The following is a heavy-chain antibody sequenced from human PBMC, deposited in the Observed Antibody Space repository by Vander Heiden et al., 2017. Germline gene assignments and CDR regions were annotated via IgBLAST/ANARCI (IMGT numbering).Heavy chain of an antibody. V-gene: IGHV3-20*01. J-gene: IGHJ3*02. Sequence: EVQLVESGGGVVRPGGSLRLSCAASGFTLDAYGMGLVRQAPGKGLECVSGINWNCGSTGYADSVKGRFTISRDNAKNSLYLQMNSLRAEDTALYHCARRKIGYCSSTSCAGAFDIWGQGTMVTVSS. CDR3: ARRKIGYCSSTSCAGAFDI. D-gene: IGHD2-2*01. CDR1: GFTLDAYG. CDR2: INWNCGST.